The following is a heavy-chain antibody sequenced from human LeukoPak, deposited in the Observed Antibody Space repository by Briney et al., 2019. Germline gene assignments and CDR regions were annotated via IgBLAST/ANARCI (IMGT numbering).Heavy chain of an antibody. V-gene: IGHV4-59*01. CDR2: IYYRGST. Sequence: SETLSLTCAVYGGSFSSYYWSWIRQQPGEGLEWIGWIYYRGSTTYNPSLMSRVTISVDTSKNQFSLKLSSVTAADTAVYYCARVSYEMVDPWGEGTLVTVSS. J-gene: IGHJ5*02. D-gene: IGHD5-24*01. CDR3: ARVSYEMVDP. CDR1: GGSFSSYY.